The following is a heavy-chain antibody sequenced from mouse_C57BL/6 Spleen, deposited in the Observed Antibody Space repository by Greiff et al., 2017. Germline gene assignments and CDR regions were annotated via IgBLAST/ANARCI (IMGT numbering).Heavy chain of an antibody. CDR3: ARDGTHYYGSSYDAMDY. CDR1: GYTFTEYT. Sequence: QVQLQQSGAELVKPGASVKLSCKASGYTFTEYTIHWVKQRSGQGLEWIGWFYPGSGSIKYNEKFKDKATLTADTSSSTVYMELSRLTSEDSAVYFCARDGTHYYGSSYDAMDYWGQGTAVTVSS. CDR2: FYPGSGSI. V-gene: IGHV1-62-2*01. J-gene: IGHJ4*01. D-gene: IGHD1-1*01.